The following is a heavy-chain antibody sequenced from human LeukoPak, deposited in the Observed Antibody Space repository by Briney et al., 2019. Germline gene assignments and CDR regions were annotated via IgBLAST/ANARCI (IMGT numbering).Heavy chain of an antibody. CDR3: AREAAVAGQSFDY. J-gene: IGHJ4*02. CDR2: IYSSGST. V-gene: IGHV4-59*01. D-gene: IGHD6-19*01. Sequence: PSETLSLTCTVSGASINSYYWSWIRRPPGQGLEWIGYIYSSGSTNYNPSLKSRVTRSVDTSKNQFSLKLSSVTAADTAVYYCAREAAVAGQSFDYWGQGALVTVSS. CDR1: GASINSYY.